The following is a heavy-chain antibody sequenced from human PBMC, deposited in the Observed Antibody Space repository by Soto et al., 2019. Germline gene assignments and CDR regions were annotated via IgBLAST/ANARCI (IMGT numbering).Heavy chain of an antibody. Sequence: GESLKISCAASGLPVSNNYMAWVRQAPGKGLEWVSVIYRAGSTFYAGSVKGRFTISRDNFKNTLYLQMNSLRAEDTAVYYCARDRRIGNGYYDYYYGMDVWGQGTTVTVSS. D-gene: IGHD2-8*01. CDR2: IYRAGST. V-gene: IGHV3-53*01. CDR3: ARDRRIGNGYYDYYYGMDV. CDR1: GLPVSNNY. J-gene: IGHJ6*02.